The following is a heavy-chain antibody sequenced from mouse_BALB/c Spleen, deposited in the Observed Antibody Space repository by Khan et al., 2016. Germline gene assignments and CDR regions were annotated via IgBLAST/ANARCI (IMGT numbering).Heavy chain of an antibody. CDR1: GDSITSGY. V-gene: IGHV3-8*02. CDR3: ARSDGTTYVRGMDY. J-gene: IGHJ4*01. Sequence: EVQLQESGPSLVKLSQTLSLTCSVTGDSITSGYWNWIRKFPGNKLEYMGYISHSGSTYYNPSLTSRISITRDTSQNQYYLQLNYVTTEDTATYYSARSDGTTYVRGMDYYGQGTSSTV. CDR2: ISHSGST. D-gene: IGHD2-14*01.